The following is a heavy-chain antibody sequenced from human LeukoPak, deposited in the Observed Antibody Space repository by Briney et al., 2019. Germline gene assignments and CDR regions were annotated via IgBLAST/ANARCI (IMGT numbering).Heavy chain of an antibody. CDR1: GGSISSGSYY. CDR3: AREMYSSYYYYYYMDV. J-gene: IGHJ6*03. D-gene: IGHD2-8*01. Sequence: SETLSLTCTVSGGSISSGSYYWSWIRQPAGKGLEWIGRIYTSGSTNYNPSLKSRVTISVDTSKNQFSLKLSSVTAADTAVYYCAREMYSSYYYYYYMDVWGKGTTVTVSS. CDR2: IYTSGST. V-gene: IGHV4-61*02.